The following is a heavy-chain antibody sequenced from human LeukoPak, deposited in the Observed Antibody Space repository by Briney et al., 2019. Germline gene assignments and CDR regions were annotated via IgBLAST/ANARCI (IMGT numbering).Heavy chain of an antibody. J-gene: IGHJ4*01. D-gene: IGHD2-21*02. Sequence: SVHVSCKASGYTFTGYYIHWVRPAPGQGLEWMGWINPSSGGINYAQKFQGTVTMTRDTSISTVYMELSRLRSDDTAVYYCARAYCGGNCPPGGYWGQGTLVTVSS. V-gene: IGHV1-2*02. CDR2: INPSSGGI. CDR1: GYTFTGYY. CDR3: ARAYCGGNCPPGGY.